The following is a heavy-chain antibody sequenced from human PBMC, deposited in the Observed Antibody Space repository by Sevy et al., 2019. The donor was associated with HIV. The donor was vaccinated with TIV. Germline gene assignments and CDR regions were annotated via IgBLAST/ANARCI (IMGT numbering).Heavy chain of an antibody. CDR3: ATVGGYSAFEGPYYIDY. Sequence: ASVKVSCKASGGPFSSFAFSWVRQAPGQGLEWIGGIIPLSTTTNYAQKFQGRVTITADESTSTAYMELSSLTSDDTAVYYCATVGGYSAFEGPYYIDYWGQGTLVTVSS. J-gene: IGHJ4*02. V-gene: IGHV1-69*13. CDR2: IIPLSTTT. D-gene: IGHD5-12*01. CDR1: GGPFSSFA.